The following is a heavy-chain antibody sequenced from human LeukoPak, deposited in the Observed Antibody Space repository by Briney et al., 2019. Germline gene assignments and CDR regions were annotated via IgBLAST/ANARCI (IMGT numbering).Heavy chain of an antibody. Sequence: GGSLRLSCAASGFTFSSSGMIWVRQAPGKGLEWVSAISGSGDRTYHADSVKGRFTISRDNSKNTLYLHMNSLRAEDTAVYYCAKGYYGSGSYGWFDPWGQGTLVTVSS. CDR1: GFTFSSSG. CDR2: ISGSGDRT. CDR3: AKGYYGSGSYGWFDP. V-gene: IGHV3-23*01. D-gene: IGHD3-10*01. J-gene: IGHJ5*02.